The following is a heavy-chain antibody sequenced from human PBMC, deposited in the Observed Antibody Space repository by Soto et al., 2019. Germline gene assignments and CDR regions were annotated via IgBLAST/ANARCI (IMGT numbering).Heavy chain of an antibody. CDR3: ANSLCDFHFES. Sequence: QLFESGGDLVQPGGSLRLSCSASGFSLSDFSINWVRQAPGKGLEWISYLSSSSGTIDDADSVRGRFTISRDHVKGSVLLQRNSLRDVDTDLYYWANSLCDFHFESWGQGTLVTVSS. D-gene: IGHD3-16*02. V-gene: IGHV3-48*02. J-gene: IGHJ4*02. CDR1: GFSLSDFS. CDR2: LSSSSGTI.